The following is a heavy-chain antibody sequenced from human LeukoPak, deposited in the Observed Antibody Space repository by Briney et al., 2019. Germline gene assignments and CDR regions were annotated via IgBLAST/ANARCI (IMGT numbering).Heavy chain of an antibody. CDR2: IWYDGSNK. Sequence: GGSLRLSCAASGFTFSSYGMHWVRQAPGKGLEWVAVIWYDGSNKYYADSVKGRFTISRDNSKNTLYLQMNSLRAEDTAVYSCAKDLGPMTTVTPVGFDYWGQGTLVTVSS. D-gene: IGHD4-17*01. CDR3: AKDLGPMTTVTPVGFDY. V-gene: IGHV3-33*06. J-gene: IGHJ4*02. CDR1: GFTFSSYG.